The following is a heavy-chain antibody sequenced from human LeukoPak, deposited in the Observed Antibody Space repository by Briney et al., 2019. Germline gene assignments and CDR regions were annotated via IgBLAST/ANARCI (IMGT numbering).Heavy chain of an antibody. CDR2: IYYTGSS. D-gene: IGHD2-15*01. CDR3: ARDCSGGSCFSGPFEY. CDR1: GGSISYSSYY. V-gene: IGHV4-39*02. Sequence: KPSETLSLTCTVSGGSISYSSYYWGWIRQPPGKGLERIGSIYYTGSSYYNPSLKSRVTISVDTSKNQFSLKLRSVTAADTAVYYCARDCSGGSCFSGPFEYWGQGTLVTVSS. J-gene: IGHJ4*02.